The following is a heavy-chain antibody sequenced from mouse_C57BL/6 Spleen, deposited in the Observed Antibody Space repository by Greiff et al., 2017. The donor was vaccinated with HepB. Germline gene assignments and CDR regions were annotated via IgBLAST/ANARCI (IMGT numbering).Heavy chain of an antibody. D-gene: IGHD1-1*01. CDR1: GFTFTDYY. Sequence: DVMLVESGGGLVQPGGSLSLSCAASGFTFTDYYMSWVRQPPGKALEWLGFIRNKANGYTTEYSASVKGRFTISRDNSQSILYLQMNALRAEDSATYYCARSVYYGSSYWDYWGQGTTLTVSS. CDR2: IRNKANGYTT. V-gene: IGHV7-3*01. CDR3: ARSVYYGSSYWDY. J-gene: IGHJ2*01.